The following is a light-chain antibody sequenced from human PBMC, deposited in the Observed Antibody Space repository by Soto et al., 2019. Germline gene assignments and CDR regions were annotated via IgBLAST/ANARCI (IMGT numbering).Light chain of an antibody. CDR1: SSDVGGHNS. Sequence: QSVLTQPASVSGSPGQSITISCTGTSSDVGGHNSVAWYQHNPGKAPKLMIYDVSNRPSGVSSRFSGSKSGNTASLSISGLQAGDEADYYCSSYTSSSTLVFGTGTKVTV. CDR2: DVS. CDR3: SSYTSSSTLV. V-gene: IGLV2-14*01. J-gene: IGLJ1*01.